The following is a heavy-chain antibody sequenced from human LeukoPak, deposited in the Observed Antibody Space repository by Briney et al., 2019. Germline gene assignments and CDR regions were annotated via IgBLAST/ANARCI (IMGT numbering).Heavy chain of an antibody. V-gene: IGHV3-23*01. J-gene: IGHJ3*02. D-gene: IGHD3-22*01. Sequence: PGGSLRLSCTASGFTFSSCAMSWVRQAPGKGLEWGSAMSGSVGSTYYADSVKGRFTISRDNSKNTLYLQMNSLRAEDTAVYYCAKDRVYSSGYYYNNHDAFDIWGQGTMVTVSS. CDR1: GFTFSSCA. CDR3: AKDRVYSSGYYYNNHDAFDI. CDR2: MSGSVGST.